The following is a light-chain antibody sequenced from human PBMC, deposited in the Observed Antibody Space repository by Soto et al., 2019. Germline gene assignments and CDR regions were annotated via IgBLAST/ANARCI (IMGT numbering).Light chain of an antibody. CDR1: QSISIW. J-gene: IGKJ1*01. V-gene: IGKV1-5*01. CDR2: DAS. CDR3: QHYDTYRAT. Sequence: IQITQSPSTLSASVGDRVTITCRASQSISIWLAWYQQKPGKAPKLLIYDASSLENGVPSRFSGSGSGTEFTLTISGFQPDDFATYYCQHYDTYRATFGLGTKVDIK.